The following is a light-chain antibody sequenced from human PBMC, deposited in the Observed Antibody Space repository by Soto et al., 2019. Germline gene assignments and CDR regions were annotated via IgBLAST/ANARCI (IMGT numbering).Light chain of an antibody. CDR3: CSYAGNNTLV. CDR1: SSNIGSYNF. CDR2: GVS. Sequence: QSALTQPASVSGSRGQSITISCTGTSSNIGSYNFVSWYRQYPGKAPELIIYGVSQRPSTFFNRFSGSKSGNTASLTVSGLQSDDEADYYCCSYAGNNTLVFGGGTKVTVL. J-gene: IGLJ3*02. V-gene: IGLV2-23*02.